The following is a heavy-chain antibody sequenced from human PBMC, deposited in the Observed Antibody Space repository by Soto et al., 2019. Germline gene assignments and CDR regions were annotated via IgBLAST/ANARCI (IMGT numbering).Heavy chain of an antibody. V-gene: IGHV4-4*02. CDR2: IHHSGSS. J-gene: IGHJ6*02. D-gene: IGHD2-2*01. CDR1: GGSISGDNW. CDR3: ARMPYSYYAMEV. Sequence: PSETLSLTCAVFGGSISGDNWWSWVRQPPGKELELIGEIHHSGSSNYNPSLKSRVIISRDTSMNQLFLKMNSVTAADTAVYYCARMPYSYYAMEVWGQGTTVTVSS.